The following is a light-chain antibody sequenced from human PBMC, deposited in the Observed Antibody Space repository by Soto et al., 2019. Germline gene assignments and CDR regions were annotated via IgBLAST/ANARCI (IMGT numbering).Light chain of an antibody. CDR2: AAS. J-gene: IGKJ2*01. CDR1: QGISNL. CDR3: LQHNTSPYT. Sequence: DIQMTQSPSSLSASVGDRVTITCRASQGISNLLGWFQHKPGKAPTRLIYAASSLQGGVPSRFSGSGSGTDFTLTITGLQPEDFADYYCLQHNTSPYTFGQGTKLEIK. V-gene: IGKV1-17*01.